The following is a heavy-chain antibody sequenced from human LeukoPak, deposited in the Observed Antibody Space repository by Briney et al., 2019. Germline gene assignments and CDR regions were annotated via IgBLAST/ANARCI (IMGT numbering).Heavy chain of an antibody. V-gene: IGHV3-30*02. CDR2: IRYDGSNK. D-gene: IGHD3-22*01. Sequence: GGSLRLSCAASGFTLSSYGMHWVRQAPGKGLEWVAFIRYDGSNKYYADSVKGRFTISRDNSKNTLYLQMNSLRAEDTAVYYCAKDGPAYYDSSGSPLDYWGQGTLVTVSS. CDR3: AKDGPAYYDSSGSPLDY. CDR1: GFTLSSYG. J-gene: IGHJ4*02.